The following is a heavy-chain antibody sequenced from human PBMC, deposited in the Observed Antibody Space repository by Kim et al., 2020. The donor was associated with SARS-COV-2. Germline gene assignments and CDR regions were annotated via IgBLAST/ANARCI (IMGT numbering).Heavy chain of an antibody. Sequence: SLESRVTVSVDTSKNRCSLKLSSVTAADTAVYYCARVPTIFGVVIDAFDIWGQGTMVTVSS. J-gene: IGHJ3*02. D-gene: IGHD3-3*01. CDR3: ARVPTIFGVVIDAFDI. V-gene: IGHV4-31*02.